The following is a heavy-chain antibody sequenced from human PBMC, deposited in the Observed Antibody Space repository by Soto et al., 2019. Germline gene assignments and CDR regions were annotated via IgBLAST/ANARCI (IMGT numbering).Heavy chain of an antibody. J-gene: IGHJ4*02. CDR1: GFSFGSYA. Sequence: GGSLRLSCASSGFSFGSYALSWVRQAPGKGLEWVSTISGSDGKTFYADAVKGRFSISRDTSQNTLYLQTNSLRADDTAIYYCARWSYLDYWGQGTRVTVSS. CDR2: ISGSDGKT. CDR3: ARWSYLDY. D-gene: IGHD3-3*01. V-gene: IGHV3-23*01.